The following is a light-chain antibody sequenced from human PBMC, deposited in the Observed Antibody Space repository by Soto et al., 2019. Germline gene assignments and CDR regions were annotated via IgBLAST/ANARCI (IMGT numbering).Light chain of an antibody. J-gene: IGKJ1*01. CDR3: QQYNNWPPRA. Sequence: EIVMTQSPANLSVSPGERATLSCRASQSVSSNLAWYQQKPGQAPRLLIYGASTRATGIPARFSGSGSGTEFTLTISSRQSEDFAVYYCQQYNNWPPRAFGQGTKVEIK. CDR1: QSVSSN. CDR2: GAS. V-gene: IGKV3-15*01.